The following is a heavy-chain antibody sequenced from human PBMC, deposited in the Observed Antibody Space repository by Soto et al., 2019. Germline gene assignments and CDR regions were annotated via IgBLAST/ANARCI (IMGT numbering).Heavy chain of an antibody. CDR3: ARDYSGATTFWFDP. D-gene: IGHD1-26*01. CDR1: GFTFSSYG. CDR2: IWYDGSNK. V-gene: IGHV3-33*01. J-gene: IGHJ5*02. Sequence: GGSLRLSCAASGFTFSSYGMHWVRQAPGKGLEWVAVIWYDGSNKYYADSVKGRFTISRDNSKNTLYLQMNSLRAEDTAVYYCARDYSGATTFWFDPWGQGTLVTVSS.